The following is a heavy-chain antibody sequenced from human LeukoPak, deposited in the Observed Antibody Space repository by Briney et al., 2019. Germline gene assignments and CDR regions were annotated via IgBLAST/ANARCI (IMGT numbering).Heavy chain of an antibody. D-gene: IGHD5-18*01. V-gene: IGHV3-23*01. CDR3: AKIRYSYGYSLRFDY. J-gene: IGHJ4*02. CDR2: ISGSGGST. Sequence: PGGSLRLSCAASGFTFSSYAMSWVRQAPGKGLEWVSAISGSGGSTYYADSVKGRFTISRDNSKNKLYLQMNSLRVEDTAVYYCAKIRYSYGYSLRFDYWGQGTLVIVSS. CDR1: GFTFSSYA.